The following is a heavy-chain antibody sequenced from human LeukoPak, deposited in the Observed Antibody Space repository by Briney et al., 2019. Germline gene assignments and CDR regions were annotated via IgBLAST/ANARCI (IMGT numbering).Heavy chain of an antibody. CDR2: IYSGGST. D-gene: IGHD7-27*01. J-gene: IGHJ4*02. Sequence: PGGSLRLSCAASGFTFSSSAMSWVRQAPGKGLEWVSVIYSGGSTYYADSVKGRFTISRDNSKNTLYLQMNSLRAEDTAVYYCARTELGTYFDYWGQGTLVTVSS. CDR3: ARTELGTYFDY. V-gene: IGHV3-53*01. CDR1: GFTFSSSA.